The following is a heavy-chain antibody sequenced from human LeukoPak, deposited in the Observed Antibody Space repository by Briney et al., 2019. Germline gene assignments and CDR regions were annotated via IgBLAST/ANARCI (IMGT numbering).Heavy chain of an antibody. D-gene: IGHD2-21*02. CDR3: ASVPVVTANLDY. Sequence: PGGSLRLSCAASGFTVSSNYMSWVRQAPGKGLEWVSVIYSGGSTYYADSVKGRFTISRDNSKNTLYLQMNSLRAEDTAVYYCASVPVVTANLDYWGQGTLVTVSS. CDR2: IYSGGST. V-gene: IGHV3-53*05. CDR1: GFTVSSNY. J-gene: IGHJ4*02.